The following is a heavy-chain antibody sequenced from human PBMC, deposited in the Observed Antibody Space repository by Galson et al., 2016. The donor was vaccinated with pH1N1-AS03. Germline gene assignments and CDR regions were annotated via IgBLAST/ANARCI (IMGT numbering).Heavy chain of an antibody. D-gene: IGHD6-13*01. V-gene: IGHV4-59*01. J-gene: IGHJ6*02. CDR2: IYYSGGT. CDR3: ARFRSSWTFYYGLDV. Sequence: ETLSLTCTVSGGSISSYYWTWIRQPPGKGLEWIGHIYYSGGTNYNPSLKSRVTISVDTSKNRFSLRLSSVTAADTAVYYCARFRSSWTFYYGLDVWGQGTTVTVSS. CDR1: GGSISSYY.